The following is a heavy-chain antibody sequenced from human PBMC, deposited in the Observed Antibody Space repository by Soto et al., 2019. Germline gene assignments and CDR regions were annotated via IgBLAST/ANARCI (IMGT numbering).Heavy chain of an antibody. CDR3: ARDPPTVTTSSFDY. Sequence: GGSLRLSCAASGFTFSNYWMGWVRQAPGKGLEWVANINKGGTKKYYADSLKGRFTISRDNAKNSLFLQMNSLRAEDTAVYYCARDPPTVTTSSFDYWGQGTRVTVSS. J-gene: IGHJ4*02. CDR1: GFTFSNYW. D-gene: IGHD4-17*01. CDR2: INKGGTKK. V-gene: IGHV3-7*03.